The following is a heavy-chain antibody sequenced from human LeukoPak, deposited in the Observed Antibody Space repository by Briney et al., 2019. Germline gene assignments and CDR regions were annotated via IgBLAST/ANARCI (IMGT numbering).Heavy chain of an antibody. CDR3: ARDQVGSSWFDY. J-gene: IGHJ4*02. D-gene: IGHD6-13*01. CDR2: INHSGST. V-gene: IGHV4-34*01. CDR1: GGSISSYY. Sequence: SETLSLTCTVSGGSISSYYWSWIRQPPGKGLEWIGEINHSGSTNYNPSLKSRVTISVDTSKNQFSLKLSSVTAADTAVYYCARDQVGSSWFDYWGQGTLVTVSS.